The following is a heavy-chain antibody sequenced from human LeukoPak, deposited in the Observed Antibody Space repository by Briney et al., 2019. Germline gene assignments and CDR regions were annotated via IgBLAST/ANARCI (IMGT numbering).Heavy chain of an antibody. CDR1: GGSISSTNW. CDR3: ARASHDYGDYSHFDY. V-gene: IGHV4-4*02. Sequence: SETLSLTCAVSGGSISSTNWWSWVRQPPGKGLEWIGEIYHSGSTNYSPSLKTRVTISVDKSKNQFSLKLSSVTAADTAVYYCARASHDYGDYSHFDYWGQGTLVTVSS. J-gene: IGHJ4*02. CDR2: IYHSGST. D-gene: IGHD4-17*01.